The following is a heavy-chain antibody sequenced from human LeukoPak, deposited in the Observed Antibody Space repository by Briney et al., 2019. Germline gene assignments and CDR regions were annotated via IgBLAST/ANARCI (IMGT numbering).Heavy chain of an antibody. Sequence: SETLSLTCAVSGGSISSCGYSWSWIRQPPGKGLEWIGYIYHSGSTYYNPSLKSRVTISVDRSKNQFSLKLSSVTAADTAVYYCASRGDYGWGNYFDYWGQGTLVTVSS. D-gene: IGHD4-17*01. V-gene: IGHV4-30-2*01. CDR3: ASRGDYGWGNYFDY. CDR1: GGSISSCGYS. CDR2: IYHSGST. J-gene: IGHJ4*02.